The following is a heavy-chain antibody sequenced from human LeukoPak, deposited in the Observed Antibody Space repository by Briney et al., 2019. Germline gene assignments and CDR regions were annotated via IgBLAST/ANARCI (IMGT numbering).Heavy chain of an antibody. CDR1: GFTFSDYW. Sequence: GGSLRLSCVFSGFTFSDYWMKWVRQAPGKGLEWVASINEDGSGKYSMDSVKDRVTISRDNAKNSLDLQINSLTVEDTAIYYCVRDDGDVWGKGTTVTVSS. J-gene: IGHJ6*04. CDR3: VRDDGDV. CDR2: INEDGSGK. V-gene: IGHV3-7*01.